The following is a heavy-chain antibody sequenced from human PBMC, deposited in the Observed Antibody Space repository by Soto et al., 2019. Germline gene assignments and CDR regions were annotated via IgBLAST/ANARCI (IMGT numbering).Heavy chain of an antibody. CDR2: ISCDGSNK. V-gene: IGHV3-30-3*01. Sequence: GGSLRLSCVASGFTFSSYAMHWVRQAPGKGLEWVAVISCDGSNKYYADSVKGRFTISRDNSKSTLYLQMNSLRAEDTAVYYCARGYYYGMDVWGQGTTVTVSS. CDR3: ARGYYYGMDV. J-gene: IGHJ6*02. CDR1: GFTFSSYA.